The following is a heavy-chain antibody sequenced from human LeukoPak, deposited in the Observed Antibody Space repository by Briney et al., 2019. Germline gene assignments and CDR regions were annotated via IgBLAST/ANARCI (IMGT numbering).Heavy chain of an antibody. CDR2: INQDGSEK. D-gene: IGHD3-16*01. V-gene: IGHV3-7*01. CDR1: GFTFSSYW. J-gene: IGHJ4*02. CDR3: AREVAARFGELDY. Sequence: GGSLRLSCAASGFTFSSYWMSWVRQAPGKGLEWVANINQDGSEKNYVDSVKGRFTISRDNAKNSLYLQMNSLRAEDTAVYYCAREVAARFGELDYWGQGTLVTVSS.